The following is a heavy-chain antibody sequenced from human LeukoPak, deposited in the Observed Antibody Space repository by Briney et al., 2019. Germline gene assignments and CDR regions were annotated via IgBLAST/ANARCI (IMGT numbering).Heavy chain of an antibody. CDR3: ARGELFHDY. D-gene: IGHD3-10*01. CDR2: IHYSGST. J-gene: IGHJ4*02. Sequence: SQTLSLTCTVSGGSMSSGDYYWSWIRQPPGKGLEWIGYIHYSGSTYYSPSLTSRVTMSVDTSKNQFSLNLSSVTAADTAVYYCARGELFHDYWGQGTLVTVSS. CDR1: GGSMSSGDYY. V-gene: IGHV4-30-4*01.